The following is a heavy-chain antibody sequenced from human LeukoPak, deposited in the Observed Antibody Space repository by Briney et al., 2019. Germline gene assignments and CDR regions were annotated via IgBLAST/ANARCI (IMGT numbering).Heavy chain of an antibody. J-gene: IGHJ4*01. D-gene: IGHD4-17*01. V-gene: IGHV3-7*01. Sequence: GGSLRLSCAASGFTFSSDWMTWVRQAPGKGLEWVAIIKKDGSEKHYVDSVKGRFTISRDNAKNSLYLQMNSLRAEDTAVYYCARGGTTGAYWGQGTLVTVSS. CDR1: GFTFSSDW. CDR2: IKKDGSEK. CDR3: ARGGTTGAY.